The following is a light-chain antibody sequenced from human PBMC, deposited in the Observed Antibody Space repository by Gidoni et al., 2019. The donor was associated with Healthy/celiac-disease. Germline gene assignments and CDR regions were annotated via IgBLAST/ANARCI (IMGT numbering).Light chain of an antibody. Sequence: EIVLTQSPATLSLSPGERATLSCRASQSVSSYLAWYHQKPGQAPRLLIYDASNRATGIPARFSGSGSGTDFTLTISSLEPEDFAVYYCQQRSNWPLTWTFXQXTKVXIK. V-gene: IGKV3-11*01. CDR1: QSVSSY. CDR2: DAS. CDR3: QQRSNWPLTWT. J-gene: IGKJ1*01.